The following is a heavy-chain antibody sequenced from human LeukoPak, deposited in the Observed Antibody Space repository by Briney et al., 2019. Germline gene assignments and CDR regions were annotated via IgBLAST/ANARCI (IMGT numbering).Heavy chain of an antibody. CDR2: ISSSSTI. CDR3: ARALSRGARWFPSALDY. V-gene: IGHV3-48*04. D-gene: IGHD4-23*01. Sequence: PGGSLRLSCAASGFTFSSYSMNWVRQAPGKGLEWVSYISSSSTIYYADSVKGRFTISRDNAKNSLYLQMNSLRAEDTDVYYCARALSRGARWFPSALDYWGQGTLVTVSS. J-gene: IGHJ4*02. CDR1: GFTFSSYS.